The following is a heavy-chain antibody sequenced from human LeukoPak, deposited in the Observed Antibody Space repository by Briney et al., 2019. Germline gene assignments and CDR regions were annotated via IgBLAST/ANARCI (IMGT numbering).Heavy chain of an antibody. CDR1: GFTVSSDY. CDR3: VRTKAGQGNWFDP. V-gene: IGHV3-53*01. Sequence: EGSLRLSCAAYGFTVSSDYMSWVRQAPGKGLEWISIIYSAGSTYYADSVKGRFTISRDNSKNTVHLQMNSLRAEDTAVYYCVRTKAGQGNWFDPWGQGTLVTVSS. CDR2: IYSAGST. D-gene: IGHD6-19*01. J-gene: IGHJ5*02.